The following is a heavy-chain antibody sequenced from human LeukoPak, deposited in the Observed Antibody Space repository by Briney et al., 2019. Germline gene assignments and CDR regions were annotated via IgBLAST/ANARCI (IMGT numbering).Heavy chain of an antibody. CDR2: IRGSGGPT. Sequence: GGSLRLSCAASVFTFSNYAMVCAPHAPGEGLECVSDIRGSGGPTFYAHSVKGRFTVYRDNSKNILYLQMNRLRVEDTAVYYCGRDPNGDYIGAFEFRRWGQGTLVTVSS. V-gene: IGHV3-23*01. D-gene: IGHD4-17*01. J-gene: IGHJ1*01. CDR1: VFTFSNYA. CDR3: GRDPNGDYIGAFEFRR.